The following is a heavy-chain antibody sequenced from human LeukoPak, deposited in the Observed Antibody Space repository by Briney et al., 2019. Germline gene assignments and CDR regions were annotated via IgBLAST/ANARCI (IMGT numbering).Heavy chain of an antibody. V-gene: IGHV1-18*01. Sequence: ASVKVSCKASGYTFINYDIRWVRQAPGQGLEWMGWISAYNGNTNYAQKFQGRVTMTRDTSISTAYMELSRLRSDDTAVYYCARDYCSSTSCLFDYWGQGTLVTVSS. CDR1: GYTFINYD. CDR2: ISAYNGNT. CDR3: ARDYCSSTSCLFDY. D-gene: IGHD2-2*01. J-gene: IGHJ4*02.